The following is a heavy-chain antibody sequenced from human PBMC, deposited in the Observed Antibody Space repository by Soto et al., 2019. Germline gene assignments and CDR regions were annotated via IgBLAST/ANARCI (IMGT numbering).Heavy chain of an antibody. CDR2: IYYSGST. Sequence: PSETLSLTCTVSGGSISSYYWSWIRQPPGKGLEWIGYIYYSGSTNYNPSLKSRVTISVDTSKNQFSLKLSSVTAADTAVYYCARGFSNVYYDFWSGYYGPHNAFDIWGQGTMVTVSS. CDR1: GGSISSYY. CDR3: ARGFSNVYYDFWSGYYGPHNAFDI. J-gene: IGHJ3*02. D-gene: IGHD3-3*01. V-gene: IGHV4-59*12.